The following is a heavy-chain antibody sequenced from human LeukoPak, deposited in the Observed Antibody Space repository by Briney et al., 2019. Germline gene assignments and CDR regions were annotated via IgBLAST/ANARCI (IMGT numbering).Heavy chain of an antibody. V-gene: IGHV3-23*01. Sequence: GGSLRLSCAASGFTFSSYAMSWVRQAPGKGLEWVSAMSGNGGSTYYADSVKGRFTISRDNSKNTLYLQMNSLRAEDTAVYYCAKDVAVAASGNYFDYWGQGTLVTVSS. D-gene: IGHD6-19*01. CDR2: MSGNGGST. CDR1: GFTFSSYA. CDR3: AKDVAVAASGNYFDY. J-gene: IGHJ4*02.